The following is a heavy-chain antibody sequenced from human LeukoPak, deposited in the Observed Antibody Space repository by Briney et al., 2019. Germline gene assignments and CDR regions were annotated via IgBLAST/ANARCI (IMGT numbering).Heavy chain of an antibody. CDR1: GFTFSSYW. Sequence: GGSLRLSCAASGFTFSSYWMSWVRQAPGKGLEWVANIKQDGSEKYYVDSVKGRFTISRDNAKNSLYLQMNSLRPEDTAVYYCARQATNSPVGYLGQGTLVTVSS. J-gene: IGHJ4*02. D-gene: IGHD2/OR15-2a*01. V-gene: IGHV3-7*01. CDR3: ARQATNSPVGY. CDR2: IKQDGSEK.